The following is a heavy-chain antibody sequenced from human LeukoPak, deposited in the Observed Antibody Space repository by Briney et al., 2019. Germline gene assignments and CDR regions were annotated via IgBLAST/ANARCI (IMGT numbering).Heavy chain of an antibody. J-gene: IGHJ4*02. CDR3: AKELHQLELDCYFDY. CDR1: GFTFSSYA. D-gene: IGHD6-13*01. V-gene: IGHV3-23*01. Sequence: GESLKISCAASGFTFSSYAMSWVRQAPGKGLEWVSAIGGSGGTTYYADSVKGRFTISRDNSKNTLYLQMNSLRAEDTAVYYCAKELHQLELDCYFDYWGQGTLVTVSS. CDR2: IGGSGGTT.